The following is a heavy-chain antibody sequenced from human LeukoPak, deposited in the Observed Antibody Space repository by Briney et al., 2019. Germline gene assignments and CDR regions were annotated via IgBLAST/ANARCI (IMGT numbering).Heavy chain of an antibody. CDR3: ARDSPVVTAINAFDI. CDR1: GGSFSGYY. Sequence: SETLSLTCTVYGGSFSGYYWSWIRQPPGKGLEWIGEINHSGSTNYIPSLKSRVTVSLDTPKTQFSLKLSSVTAADTAVYYCARDSPVVTAINAFDIWGQGTVVTVSS. CDR2: INHSGST. V-gene: IGHV4-34*01. D-gene: IGHD2-21*02. J-gene: IGHJ3*02.